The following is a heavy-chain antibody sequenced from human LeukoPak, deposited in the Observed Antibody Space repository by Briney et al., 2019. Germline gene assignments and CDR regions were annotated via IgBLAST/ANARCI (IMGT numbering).Heavy chain of an antibody. Sequence: AASVKVSCKVSGYTLTDLSMHWVRQAPGKGLEWMGGFDPEDGETIYAQEFQGRVTMTEDTSTDTAYMELRRLRSEDTAVYYCATVAGFLEWLLFWNWGQGTLVTVSS. J-gene: IGHJ4*02. CDR3: ATVAGFLEWLLFWN. CDR2: FDPEDGET. V-gene: IGHV1-24*01. CDR1: GYTLTDLS. D-gene: IGHD3-3*01.